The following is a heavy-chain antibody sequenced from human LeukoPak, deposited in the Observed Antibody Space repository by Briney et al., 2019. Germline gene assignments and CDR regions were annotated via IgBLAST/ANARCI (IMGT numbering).Heavy chain of an antibody. CDR2: IYTSGRT. D-gene: IGHD4-17*01. CDR3: ARVDTVTTYAFDI. CDR1: GGSISSSY. J-gene: IGHJ3*02. V-gene: IGHV4-4*07. Sequence: PSETLSLTCTVSGGSISSSYWSWIRQPAGKGLEWIGRIYTSGRTNFNPSLRSRVTMSVDTSKNQFSLKLSSVTAADTAVYYCARVDTVTTYAFDIWGQGTMVTVSS.